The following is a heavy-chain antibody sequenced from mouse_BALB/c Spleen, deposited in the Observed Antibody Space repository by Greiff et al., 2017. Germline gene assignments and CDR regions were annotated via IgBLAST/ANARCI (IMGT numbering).Heavy chain of an antibody. D-gene: IGHD4-1*01. CDR1: GYSFTSYY. J-gene: IGHJ2*01. CDR3: ARAGGTGFDY. V-gene: IGHV1S135*01. CDR2: IDPFNGGT. Sequence: VQLQQSGPELLKPGASVTISCKASGYSFTSYYMHWVKQSHGKSLEWIGYIDPFNGGTSYNQKFKGKATLTVDKSSSTAYMHLSSLTSEDSAVYYCARAGGTGFDYWGQGTTLTVSS.